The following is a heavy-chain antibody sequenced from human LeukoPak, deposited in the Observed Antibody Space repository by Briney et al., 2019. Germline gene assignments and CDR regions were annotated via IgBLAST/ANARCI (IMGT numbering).Heavy chain of an antibody. J-gene: IGHJ4*02. CDR2: IKQAGGEK. Sequence: QTGGSLRLSCAASGFTFSSYWMSWVRQAPGKGLEWVANIKQAGGEKYYVDSVKGRFTISRDSAKNSLYLQMNSLRAEDTAVYYCARGGLYDYVWGRYRQKDGFDYWGQGTLVTVSS. CDR1: GFTFSSYW. D-gene: IGHD3-16*02. V-gene: IGHV3-7*01. CDR3: ARGGLYDYVWGRYRQKDGFDY.